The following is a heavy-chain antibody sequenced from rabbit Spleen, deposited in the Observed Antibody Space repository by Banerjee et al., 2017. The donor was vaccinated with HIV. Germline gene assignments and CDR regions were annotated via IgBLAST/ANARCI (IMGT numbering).Heavy chain of an antibody. Sequence: QSLEESGGDLVKPGASLTLTCKASGFSFSSAYDMCWVRQAPGKGLEWIACIYAGSSATTYYATWAKGRFTISKTSSTTVTLQMTSLTAADTATYFCARDLDGVIGWNFGWWGPGTLVTVS. CDR2: IYAGSSATT. J-gene: IGHJ4*01. V-gene: IGHV1S40*01. CDR3: ARDLDGVIGWNFGW. CDR1: GFSFSSAYD. D-gene: IGHD4-1*01.